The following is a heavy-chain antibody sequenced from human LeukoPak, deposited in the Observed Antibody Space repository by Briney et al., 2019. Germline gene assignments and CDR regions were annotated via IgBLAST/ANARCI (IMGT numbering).Heavy chain of an antibody. V-gene: IGHV3-7*04. J-gene: IGHJ3*02. CDR2: IKQDGSEK. CDR1: GFTFSSYW. Sequence: GGSLRLSCAASGFTFSSYWMTWVRQAPGEGLEWVANIKQDGSEKYYVDSVKGRFTISRDNAKNSLSLQMNSLRADDTAVYYCARDQYAGIWGQGTMVTVSS. CDR3: ARDQYAGI.